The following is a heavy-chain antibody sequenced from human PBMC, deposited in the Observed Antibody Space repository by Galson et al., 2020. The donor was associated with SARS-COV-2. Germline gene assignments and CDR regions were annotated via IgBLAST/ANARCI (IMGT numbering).Heavy chain of an antibody. J-gene: IGHJ6*02. CDR3: ASDPAAAGTCSYYYGMDV. D-gene: IGHD6-13*01. Sequence: GGSLRLSCAASGFTFSSYSMNWVRQAPGKGLEWVSSISSSSSYIYYADSVKGRFTISRDNAKNSLYLQMNSLRAEDTAVYYCASDPAAAGTCSYYYGMDVWGQGTTVTVSS. CDR2: ISSSSSYI. V-gene: IGHV3-21*01. CDR1: GFTFSSYS.